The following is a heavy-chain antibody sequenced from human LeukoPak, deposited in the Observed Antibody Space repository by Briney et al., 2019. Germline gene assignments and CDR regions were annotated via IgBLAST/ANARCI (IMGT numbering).Heavy chain of an antibody. Sequence: ASVKVSCKVSGGTFSNYVISWVRQAPGQGLEWMGWISAYNGNTNYAQKLQGRVTMTTDTSTSTAYMELSSLRSEDTAVYYCATARSTWFDYWGQGTLVTVSS. V-gene: IGHV1-18*01. CDR3: ATARSTWFDY. J-gene: IGHJ4*02. CDR1: GGTFSNYV. CDR2: ISAYNGNT.